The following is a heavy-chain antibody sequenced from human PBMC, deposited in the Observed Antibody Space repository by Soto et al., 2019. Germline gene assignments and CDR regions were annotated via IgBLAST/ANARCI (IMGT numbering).Heavy chain of an antibody. CDR1: GFTFSRYA. Sequence: GGSLRLSCAASGFTFSRYAMHWVRQAPGKGLEYVSAISSNGGSTYYANSVKGRFTISRDNSKNTLYLQMGSLRAEDMAVYYCAIAFVCGYSYGDAFDIWGQGTMVTVSS. J-gene: IGHJ3*02. CDR3: AIAFVCGYSYGDAFDI. D-gene: IGHD5-18*01. CDR2: ISSNGGST. V-gene: IGHV3-64*01.